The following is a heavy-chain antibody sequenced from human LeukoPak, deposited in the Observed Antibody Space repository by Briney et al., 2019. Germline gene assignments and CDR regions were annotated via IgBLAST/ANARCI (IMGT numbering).Heavy chain of an antibody. Sequence: ASVKVSCKASGYTFTSYDINWVRQATGQGLEWMGWMNPNSGNTGYAQKFQGRVTMTRNTSVSTAYVELSSLRSEDTAVYYCARGQGYCSKTSCYTPSWFDPWGQGTLVTVSS. CDR3: ARGQGYCSKTSCYTPSWFDP. V-gene: IGHV1-8*01. CDR1: GYTFTSYD. D-gene: IGHD2-2*02. CDR2: MNPNSGNT. J-gene: IGHJ5*02.